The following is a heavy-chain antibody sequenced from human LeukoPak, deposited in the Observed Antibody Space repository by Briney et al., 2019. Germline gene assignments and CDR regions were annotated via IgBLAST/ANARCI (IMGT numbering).Heavy chain of an antibody. CDR2: IYYSGGT. CDR1: GGSISSSSYY. V-gene: IGHV4-39*01. Sequence: SETLSLTCTVSGGSISSSSYYWGWIRQPPGKGLEWIGSIYYSGGTYYNPSLKSRVTISVDTSKNQFSLKLSSVTAADTAVYYCARGGRYCSSTSCYTYYFDYWGQGTLVTVSS. D-gene: IGHD2-2*02. J-gene: IGHJ4*02. CDR3: ARGGRYCSSTSCYTYYFDY.